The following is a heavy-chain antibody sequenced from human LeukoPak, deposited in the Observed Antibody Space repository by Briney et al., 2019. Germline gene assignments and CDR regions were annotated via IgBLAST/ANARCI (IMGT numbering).Heavy chain of an antibody. V-gene: IGHV1-2*02. J-gene: IGHJ4*02. CDR2: INPNSGST. Sequence: VASVKVSCKASGYTFTGYYMHWVRQAPGQGLEWMGWINPNSGSTNYAQKFQGRVTMTRDTSISTAYMELSRLRSDDTAVYYCARTYSSGWYAREYYFDYWGQGTLVTVSS. D-gene: IGHD6-19*01. CDR3: ARTYSSGWYAREYYFDY. CDR1: GYTFTGYY.